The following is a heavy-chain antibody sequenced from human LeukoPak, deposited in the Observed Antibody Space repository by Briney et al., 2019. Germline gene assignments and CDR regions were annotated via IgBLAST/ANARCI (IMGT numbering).Heavy chain of an antibody. CDR1: GFTVSSNY. J-gene: IGHJ4*02. D-gene: IGHD2-2*01. Sequence: GGSLRLSCAASGFTVSSNYMSWVRQAPVKGLEWVSVIYSGGSTYYADSVKGRFTISRDNSKNTLYLQMNSLRAEDTAVYYCARAPPAAFFDYWGQGTLVTVSS. V-gene: IGHV3-66*01. CDR2: IYSGGST. CDR3: ARAPPAAFFDY.